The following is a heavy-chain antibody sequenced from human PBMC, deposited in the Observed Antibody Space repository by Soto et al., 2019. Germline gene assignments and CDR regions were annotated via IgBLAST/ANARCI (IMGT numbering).Heavy chain of an antibody. D-gene: IGHD2-15*01. CDR3: ARGLECRGYCLDKPTWFGP. J-gene: IGHJ5*02. CDR2: IIPIFGTP. CDR1: GGIFSTYT. Sequence: QVQLVQSGAEVKKSGSSVKVSCKASGGIFSTYTFSWVRQAPGQGLEWMGRIIPIFGTPYYAQKFQGRVTITADKSTSTVYMELSSLGSDDTAVYFCARGLECRGYCLDKPTWFGPWGQGTLVTVSS. V-gene: IGHV1-69*06.